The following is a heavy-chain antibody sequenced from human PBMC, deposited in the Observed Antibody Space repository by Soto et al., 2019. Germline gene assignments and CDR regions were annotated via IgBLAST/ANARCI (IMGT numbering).Heavy chain of an antibody. V-gene: IGHV3-48*03. CDR2: ISSSGSTI. CDR1: GFTFSSYE. J-gene: IGHJ5*02. CDR3: ARGTRAAYYYDSSGYPGRRFDP. Sequence: GGSLRLSWSASGFTFSSYEMNWVRQAPGKGLEWVSYISSSGSTIYYADSVKGRFTISRDNAKNSLYLQMNSLRAEDTAVYYCARGTRAAYYYDSSGYPGRRFDPWGQGTLVTVSS. D-gene: IGHD3-22*01.